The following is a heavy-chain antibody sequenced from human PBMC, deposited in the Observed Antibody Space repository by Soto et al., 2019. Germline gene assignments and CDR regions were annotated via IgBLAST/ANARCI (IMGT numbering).Heavy chain of an antibody. V-gene: IGHV3-33*01. J-gene: IGHJ5*02. CDR2: IWYDGSNK. CDR1: GFTFSSYG. CDR3: ARDHTEDCGGGCCYWFDP. D-gene: IGHD2-15*01. Sequence: QVQLVESGGGVVQPGRSLRLSCAASGFTFSSYGMHWVRQAPGKGLEWVAVIWYDGSNKYYADSVKGRFTISRDNSKNTLYLQMNRLRGEDTAVYSGARDHTEDCGGGCCYWFDPWGQGTLVTVSS.